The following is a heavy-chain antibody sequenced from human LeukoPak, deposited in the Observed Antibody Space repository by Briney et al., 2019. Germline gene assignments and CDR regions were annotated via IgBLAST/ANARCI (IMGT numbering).Heavy chain of an antibody. D-gene: IGHD3-10*01. Sequence: SETLSLTCAISGDSVSSNSAAWNWIRQSPSRGLEWLGRADYRAKWYNDYAGSVKSRITINPDTSKNQFSLQLKSVTREDTAVYYCARYYYGSGSYYNNWFDPWGQGTLVTVSS. V-gene: IGHV6-1*01. CDR2: ADYRAKWYN. CDR1: GDSVSSNSAA. J-gene: IGHJ5*02. CDR3: ARYYYGSGSYYNNWFDP.